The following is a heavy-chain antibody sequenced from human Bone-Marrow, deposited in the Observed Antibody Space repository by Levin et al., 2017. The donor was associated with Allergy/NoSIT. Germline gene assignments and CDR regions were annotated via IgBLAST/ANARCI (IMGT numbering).Heavy chain of an antibody. CDR1: GYTFTGQY. Sequence: ASVKVSCKASGYTFTGQYMHWVRQAPGQGLEWMGWMNPNSGGTKYAQKFQGRVTMTRDTSISTAYMELSRLRSDDTAVYYGARELSSSWFDYWGQGTLVTVPS. CDR3: ARELSSSWFDY. J-gene: IGHJ4*02. V-gene: IGHV1-2*02. D-gene: IGHD6-13*01. CDR2: MNPNSGGT.